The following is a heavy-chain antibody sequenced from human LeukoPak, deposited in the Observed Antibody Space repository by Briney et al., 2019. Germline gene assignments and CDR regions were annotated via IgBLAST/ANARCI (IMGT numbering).Heavy chain of an antibody. Sequence: SVTLSLTCTVSGGSISSYYWSWIRQPPGKGLEWIGYIYYSGSTNYNPSLKSRVTISVDTSKNQFSLKLSSVTAADTAVYYCARDQVGVGASYFDYWGQGTLVTVSS. D-gene: IGHD1-26*01. CDR3: ARDQVGVGASYFDY. CDR1: GGSISSYY. CDR2: IYYSGST. J-gene: IGHJ4*02. V-gene: IGHV4-59*01.